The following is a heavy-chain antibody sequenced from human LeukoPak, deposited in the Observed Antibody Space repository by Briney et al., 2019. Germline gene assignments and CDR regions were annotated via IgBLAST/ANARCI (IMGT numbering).Heavy chain of an antibody. V-gene: IGHV1-69*05. Sequence: GASVKVSCKASGGTFSSYVISWVRQAPGQGLEWMGGIIPIFGTANYAQKFQGRVTITTDESTSTAYMELSSLRSEDTAVYYCAVVTTGLNWFDPWGQGTLVTVSS. CDR2: IIPIFGTA. J-gene: IGHJ5*02. CDR3: AVVTTGLNWFDP. CDR1: GGTFSSYV. D-gene: IGHD2-21*02.